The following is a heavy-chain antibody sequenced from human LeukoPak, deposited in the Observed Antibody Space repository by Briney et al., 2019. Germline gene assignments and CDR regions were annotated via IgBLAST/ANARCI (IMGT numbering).Heavy chain of an antibody. D-gene: IGHD1-26*01. CDR1: GFTFSSYW. Sequence: QTGGSLRLSCAASGFTFSSYWMSWVRQAPGKGLEWVANIKQDGSEKYYVDSVKGRFTISRDNAKNSLYLQMNSLRAEDTAVYYCARGYSGSYGRFDYWGQGTLVTVSS. J-gene: IGHJ4*02. CDR2: IKQDGSEK. V-gene: IGHV3-7*03. CDR3: ARGYSGSYGRFDY.